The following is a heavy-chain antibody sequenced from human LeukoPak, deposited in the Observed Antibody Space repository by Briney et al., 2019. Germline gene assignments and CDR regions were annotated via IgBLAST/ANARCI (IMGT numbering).Heavy chain of an antibody. Sequence: GGSLRLSCAASGFTFSNSAMSWVRQAPGKGLEWVSAISGSGGNTYYVDSVKGRFTVSRDNAKNTLYLQMNSLRAEDTAVYYCATDRNSGKYYDYWGQGTLVTVSS. J-gene: IGHJ4*02. D-gene: IGHD1-26*01. CDR3: ATDRNSGKYYDY. CDR1: GFTFSNSA. V-gene: IGHV3-23*01. CDR2: ISGSGGNT.